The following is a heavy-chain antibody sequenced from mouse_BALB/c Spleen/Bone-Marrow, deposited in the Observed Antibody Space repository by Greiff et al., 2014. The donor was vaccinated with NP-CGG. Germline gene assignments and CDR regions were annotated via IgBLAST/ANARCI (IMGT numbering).Heavy chain of an antibody. V-gene: IGHV1-14*01. J-gene: IGHJ1*01. CDR1: GYTFTSYV. D-gene: IGHD1-1*01. Sequence: VQLQQSGPELVKPGASVKMSCKASGYTFTSYVIHWVKQKHGQGLEWIGYINPYNDGTKYNEKFKGKATLTSDKSSSTAYMELSSLTSDDSAVYYCSRGGYYGTSLYWYFDVWGAGTTVTVSS. CDR3: SRGGYYGTSLYWYFDV. CDR2: INPYNDGT.